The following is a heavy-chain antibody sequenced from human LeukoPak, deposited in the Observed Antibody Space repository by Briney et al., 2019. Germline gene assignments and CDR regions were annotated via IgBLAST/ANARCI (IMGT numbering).Heavy chain of an antibody. V-gene: IGHV3-48*02. D-gene: IGHD6-19*01. Sequence: GGSLRLSCAASGFTFTSYSMNWVRQAPGKGLEWTSYISSSNSDIYYADSVKGRFTISRDNAKNSVYLQMNNLRDEDTAVYYCAKDEQWLAYYFDYWGQGTLVTVSS. CDR3: AKDEQWLAYYFDY. J-gene: IGHJ4*02. CDR1: GFTFTSYS. CDR2: ISSSNSDI.